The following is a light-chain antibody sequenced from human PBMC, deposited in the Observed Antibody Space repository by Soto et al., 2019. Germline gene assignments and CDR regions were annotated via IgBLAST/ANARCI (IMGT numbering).Light chain of an antibody. CDR3: QQYNTYSWT. CDR1: QSISTW. J-gene: IGKJ1*01. CDR2: AAS. Sequence: DIQMTQSPSTLSASVGDRVTITCRAGQSISTWLAWYQQKPGQAPKLLISAASNLESGVPSRFSGSGSGTAFTLTISGLQPDDFATYYCQQYNTYSWTFGQGTKV. V-gene: IGKV1-5*01.